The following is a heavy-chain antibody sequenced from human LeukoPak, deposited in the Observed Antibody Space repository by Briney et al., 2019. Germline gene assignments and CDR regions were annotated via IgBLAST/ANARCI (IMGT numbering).Heavy chain of an antibody. V-gene: IGHV5-51*01. CDR2: IYPGDSDT. CDR1: GYNFANYW. D-gene: IGHD6-19*01. CDR3: ERITTSGGYADY. J-gene: IGHJ4*02. Sequence: GDSLKISCKGSGYNFANYWIGWVRQMPGKGLEWMGIIYPGDSDTRYSPSFQGQVTISADRSISTAYLQWSSLKASDSAIYYCERITTSGGYADYWGQGTLSQSP.